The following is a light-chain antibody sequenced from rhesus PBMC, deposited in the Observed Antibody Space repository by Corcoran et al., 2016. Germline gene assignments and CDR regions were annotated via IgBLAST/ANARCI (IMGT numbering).Light chain of an antibody. CDR3: LQFNSGPYS. Sequence: EIQMTQSPSSLSASVGDRVSITCRASQVINTNLNWYQQKQETAPKRLIYAASTLESGVPSRFSGSGSGTDFTLTISSLQTEDFATYYWLQFNSGPYSFGQGTKVEIK. V-gene: IGKV1-43*02. CDR2: AAS. CDR1: QVINTN. J-gene: IGKJ2*01.